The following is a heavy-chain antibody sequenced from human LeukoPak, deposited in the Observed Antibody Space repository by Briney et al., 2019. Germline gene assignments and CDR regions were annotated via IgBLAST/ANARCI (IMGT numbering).Heavy chain of an antibody. CDR1: GYTFTSYG. CDR2: ISAYNGNT. D-gene: IGHD3-22*01. J-gene: IGHJ4*02. CDR3: VISYYDATGYYDY. V-gene: IGHV1-18*01. Sequence: ASVKVSCKASGYTFTSYGISWVRQAPGQGLEWMGWISAYNGNTNYAQKLQGRVTMTTDASTSTGYMELRSLRSEDTAVYYCVISYYDATGYYDYWGQGTLVSVSS.